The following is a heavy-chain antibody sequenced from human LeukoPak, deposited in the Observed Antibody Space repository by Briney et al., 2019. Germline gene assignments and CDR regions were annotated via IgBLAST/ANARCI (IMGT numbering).Heavy chain of an antibody. Sequence: ASLKVSCEGSGYMFDVFYMHWVRQGPRQGLEWMGWIDPNNGETVYAQEFQGRVTMTRDTSIATAYMELTSLTFDDSAVYYCVTSGGLPSNTLSVWGQGTRVTVSS. CDR1: GYMFDVFY. CDR2: IDPNNGET. CDR3: VTSGGLPSNTLSV. D-gene: IGHD2-15*01. V-gene: IGHV1-2*02. J-gene: IGHJ3*01.